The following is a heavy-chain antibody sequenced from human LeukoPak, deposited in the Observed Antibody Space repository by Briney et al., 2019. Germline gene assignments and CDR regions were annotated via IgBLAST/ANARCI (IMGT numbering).Heavy chain of an antibody. V-gene: IGHV3-30*04. CDR1: GFTFSSYA. Sequence: GGSLRLSCAASGFTFSSYAMHWVRQAPGKGLEWVAVISYDGSNKYYADSVKGRFTISRDNSKNTLYLQMNSLRAEDTAVYYCARDPEGPTWKQPGLGRFDPWGQGTLVTVSS. CDR2: ISYDGSNK. D-gene: IGHD5-18*01. J-gene: IGHJ5*02. CDR3: ARDPEGPTWKQPGLGRFDP.